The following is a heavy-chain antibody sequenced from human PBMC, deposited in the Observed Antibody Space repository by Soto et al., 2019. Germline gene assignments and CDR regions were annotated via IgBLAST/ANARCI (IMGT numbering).Heavy chain of an antibody. CDR2: IYYSGDT. J-gene: IGHJ6*03. CDR3: ASTDYVAYYMDV. D-gene: IGHD3-10*02. Sequence: SETLSLTCSVSGGSISSGYYWTWIRQHPGKGLEWIGYIYYSGDTYYNPSLKSRVTISVDTSKNQFSLKLSSVTAADTAVYYCASTDYVAYYMDVWGQGTTVTVSS. CDR1: GGSISSGYY. V-gene: IGHV4-31*03.